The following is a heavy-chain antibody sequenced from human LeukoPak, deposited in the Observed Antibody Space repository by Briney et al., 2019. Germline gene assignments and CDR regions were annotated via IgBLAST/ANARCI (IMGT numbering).Heavy chain of an antibody. CDR3: ARLKLHYYGSGSYAFDV. Sequence: SETLSLTCTVSGGSISSYYWSWIRQPPGKGLEWIGNIHYRGSTNYTPSFKSRVTMSVDTSRTQFSLRLTSVTAADTAMYFCARLKLHYYGSGSYAFDVWGQGKMVAVSS. J-gene: IGHJ3*01. CDR2: IHYRGST. V-gene: IGHV4-59*08. CDR1: GGSISSYY. D-gene: IGHD3-10*01.